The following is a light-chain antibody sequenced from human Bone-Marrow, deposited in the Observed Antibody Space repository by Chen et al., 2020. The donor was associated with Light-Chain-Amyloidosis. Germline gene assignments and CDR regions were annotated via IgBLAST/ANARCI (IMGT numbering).Light chain of an antibody. J-gene: IGLJ1*01. Sequence: QSALTQPASVSGSPGQSITISCTGTSSDVGGDNHVSWYQQHPDKAPKLMIYDVTNRPSCVPDRFSGSKSDNTASLTISGLQTEDEADYFCSSYTITNTLVFGSGTRVTVL. V-gene: IGLV2-14*01. CDR1: SSDVGGDNH. CDR2: DVT. CDR3: SSYTITNTLV.